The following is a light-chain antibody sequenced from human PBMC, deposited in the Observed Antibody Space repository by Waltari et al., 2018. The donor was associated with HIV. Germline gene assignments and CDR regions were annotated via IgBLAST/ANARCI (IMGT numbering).Light chain of an antibody. CDR1: AIGSKS. Sequence: SYVLTQSPSVSVAPGQTARITCGVNAIGSKSVHWYQQKPGQAPVLLVYDDSDRPSGSPERFSGSNSGNAATLTSSRVEVGDEADYFCQVWETSSDLRLWVFGGGSRLTVL. V-gene: IGLV3-21*02. CDR2: DDS. J-gene: IGLJ3*02. CDR3: QVWETSSDLRLWV.